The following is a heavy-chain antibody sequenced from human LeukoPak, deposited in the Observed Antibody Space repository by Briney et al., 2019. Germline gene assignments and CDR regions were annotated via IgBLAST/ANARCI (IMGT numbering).Heavy chain of an antibody. J-gene: IGHJ4*02. Sequence: ASVKVSCKALEYTFTDYYIHWVRQAPGQGLEWMGWINPKSGGRDTNYAQKFRGRVTMTTDTSISTAYMELSGLRSDDTAVYFCAKGHYDGDHPHYDGGSVDSWGQGTHITVSS. D-gene: IGHD2-21*01. CDR2: INPKSGGRDT. CDR1: EYTFTDYY. V-gene: IGHV1-2*02. CDR3: AKGHYDGDHPHYDGGSVDS.